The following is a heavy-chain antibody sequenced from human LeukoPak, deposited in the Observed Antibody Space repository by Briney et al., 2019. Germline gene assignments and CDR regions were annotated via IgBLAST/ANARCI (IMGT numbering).Heavy chain of an antibody. Sequence: PGRSLRLSCAASGFTFSSYGMHWVRQAPGKGLEWVAVISYDGSNKYYADSVKGRFTISRDNSKNTLYLQMNSLRAEDTAVYYCARADYYGSGSYVDFFDYWGQGTLVTVSS. CDR2: ISYDGSNK. J-gene: IGHJ4*02. CDR3: ARADYYGSGSYVDFFDY. D-gene: IGHD3-10*01. CDR1: GFTFSSYG. V-gene: IGHV3-30*03.